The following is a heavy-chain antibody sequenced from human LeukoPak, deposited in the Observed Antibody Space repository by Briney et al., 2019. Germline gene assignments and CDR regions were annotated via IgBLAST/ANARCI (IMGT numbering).Heavy chain of an antibody. J-gene: IGHJ5*01. CDR2: ISGSGRTI. D-gene: IGHD2/OR15-2a*01. Sequence: GGSLRLSCAAPGFTFDAYEINWVRQAPGKGLEWVSYISGSGRTIYYADSVKGRFTISWDNAKNSVYLQMNRLRAEDTAVYYCARGVYGRFDSWGQGTLSPSPQ. CDR3: ARGVYGRFDS. V-gene: IGHV3-48*03. CDR1: GFTFDAYE.